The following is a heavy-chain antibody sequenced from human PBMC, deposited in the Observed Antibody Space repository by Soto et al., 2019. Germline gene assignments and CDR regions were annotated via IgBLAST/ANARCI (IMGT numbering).Heavy chain of an antibody. CDR3: VIAVADSPYYIDY. CDR2: IVVGSGNT. D-gene: IGHD6-19*01. CDR1: GFTFTSSA. V-gene: IGHV1-58*01. J-gene: IGHJ4*02. Sequence: AVKVSCKACGFTFTSSAVQWVRQARGQRLEWIGWIVVGSGNTNYAQKFQERVTITRDMSTSTAYMELSSLRSEDTAVYYCVIAVADSPYYIDYWGQGTLVTVS.